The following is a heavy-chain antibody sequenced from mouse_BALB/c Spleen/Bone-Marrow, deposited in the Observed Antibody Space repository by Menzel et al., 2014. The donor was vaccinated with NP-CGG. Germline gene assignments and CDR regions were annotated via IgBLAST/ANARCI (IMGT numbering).Heavy chain of an antibody. D-gene: IGHD1-1*01. CDR2: INPSSGYT. V-gene: IGHV1-4*01. CDR1: GYTFTSYT. Sequence: VQLQQSGAELARPGASVKMSCKASGYTFTSYTMHRVKPRPGQGLEWIGYINPSSGYTNYNQKFKDKATLTADKSSSTAYMQLSSLTSEDSAVYYCARSGRLLRDAYYDYWGQGTTLTVS. CDR3: ARSGRLLRDAYYDY. J-gene: IGHJ2*01.